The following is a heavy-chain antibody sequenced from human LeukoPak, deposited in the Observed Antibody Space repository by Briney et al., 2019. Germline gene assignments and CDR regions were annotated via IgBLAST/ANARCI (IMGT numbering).Heavy chain of an antibody. CDR2: ISYDGSNK. V-gene: IGHV3-30*03. CDR3: ATRGYYYYMDV. CDR1: VFTFSSYS. J-gene: IGHJ6*03. Sequence: PGGSLRLSCAASVFTFSSYSMNWVRQAPGKGLEWVAVISYDGSNKYYAESVKGRFTISRDNSKSTLYLQMNSLRAEDSAVYYCATRGYYYYMDVWGKGTTVTVSS.